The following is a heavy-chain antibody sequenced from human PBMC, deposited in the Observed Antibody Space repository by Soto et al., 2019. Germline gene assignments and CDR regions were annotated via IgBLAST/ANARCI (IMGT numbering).Heavy chain of an antibody. D-gene: IGHD6-19*01. CDR1: GGSFSGYY. J-gene: IGHJ3*02. V-gene: IGHV4-34*01. Sequence: SETLSLTCAVYGGSFSGYYWSWIRQPPGKGLEWIGEINHSGSTNYNPSLKSRVTISVDTSKNQFSLKLSSVTAADTAVYYCARVLRGIVAGTPTALEALNAFDIWGQGTMVTVSS. CDR2: INHSGST. CDR3: ARVLRGIVAGTPTALEALNAFDI.